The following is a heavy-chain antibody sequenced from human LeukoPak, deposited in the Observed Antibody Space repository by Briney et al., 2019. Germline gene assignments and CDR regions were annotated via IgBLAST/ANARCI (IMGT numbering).Heavy chain of an antibody. CDR3: AKDARGGYYYGPCDY. Sequence: PGGSLRLSCAASGFTFDDYAMPWVRQAPGKGLEWVSGISWNSGSIVYADSVKGRFTISRDNAKNSLYLQMNSLRAEDTALYYCAKDARGGYYYGPCDYWGQGTLVTVSS. D-gene: IGHD3-22*01. J-gene: IGHJ4*02. CDR1: GFTFDDYA. CDR2: ISWNSGSI. V-gene: IGHV3-9*01.